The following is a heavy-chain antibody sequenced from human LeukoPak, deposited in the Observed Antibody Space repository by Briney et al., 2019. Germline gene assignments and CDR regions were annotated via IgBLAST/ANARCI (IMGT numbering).Heavy chain of an antibody. D-gene: IGHD1-26*01. Sequence: ASVKVSCKASGYTFTGYYMHWVRQAPGQGLEWMGWINPNSGGTNYAQKFQGRVTMTRDTSISTAYMELSRLRSDDTAVYYCARLSTGGSYDDYWGQGTLVTVSS. J-gene: IGHJ4*02. CDR3: ARLSTGGSYDDY. CDR1: GYTFTGYY. V-gene: IGHV1-2*02. CDR2: INPNSGGT.